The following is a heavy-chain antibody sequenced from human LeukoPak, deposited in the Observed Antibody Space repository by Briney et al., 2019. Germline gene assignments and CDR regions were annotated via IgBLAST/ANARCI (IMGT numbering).Heavy chain of an antibody. CDR1: AGSLSRSSYY. Sequence: SETLSLTCTVSAGSLSRSSYYWAWIRRPPGKELEWIGSIHYSGTTYYNPSLMNRATISVDTSKKQFSLKLTSVSAEDTAIYYCARQEGRFDYWGQGTLVTASS. V-gene: IGHV4-39*01. CDR2: IHYSGTT. J-gene: IGHJ4*02. CDR3: ARQEGRFDY.